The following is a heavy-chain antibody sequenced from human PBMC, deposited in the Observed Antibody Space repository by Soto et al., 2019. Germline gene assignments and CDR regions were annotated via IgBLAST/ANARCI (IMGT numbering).Heavy chain of an antibody. CDR2: ISYDGNNK. V-gene: IGHV3-30*18. J-gene: IGHJ3*02. D-gene: IGHD3-22*01. CDR3: AKVKSMKTVGDAFDI. Sequence: GGSLRLSCAASGLTFRNYGMHWVRQAPGKGLEWVAVISYDGNNKYYADSVKGRFTISRDNSENTLYLQMDSLRAEDTAMYYCAKVKSMKTVGDAFDIWGQGTKVTVSS. CDR1: GLTFRNYG.